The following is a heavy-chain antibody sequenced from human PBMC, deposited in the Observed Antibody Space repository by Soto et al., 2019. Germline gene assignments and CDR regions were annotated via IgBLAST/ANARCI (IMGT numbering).Heavy chain of an antibody. J-gene: IGHJ5*02. CDR3: ASTYSTSWYWFDP. CDR2: IFSNDEK. D-gene: IGHD6-13*01. Sequence: QVTVKESGPVLVKPTETLTLTCTVSGFSLSNAGLGVSWIRQPPGKALEWLAHIFSNDEKSYSTSLKSRLSISKENSKSQVVLTMTNMDPVDTATYYCASTYSTSWYWFDPWGQGTLVTVSS. CDR1: GFSLSNAGLG. V-gene: IGHV2-26*04.